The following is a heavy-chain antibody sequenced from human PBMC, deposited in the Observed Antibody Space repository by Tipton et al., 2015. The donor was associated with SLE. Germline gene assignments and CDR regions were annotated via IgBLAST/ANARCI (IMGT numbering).Heavy chain of an antibody. CDR3: AKLMAVHLDAFDI. CDR1: GFTFSSYA. D-gene: IGHD2-8*01. Sequence: SLRLSCAASGFTFSSYAMSWVRQAPGKGLEWVSAISGSGGSTYYADSVKGRFTISRDNSKNTLYLQMNSLRADDTAVYYCAKLMAVHLDAFDIWGQGTMVTVSS. CDR2: ISGSGGST. J-gene: IGHJ3*02. V-gene: IGHV3-23*01.